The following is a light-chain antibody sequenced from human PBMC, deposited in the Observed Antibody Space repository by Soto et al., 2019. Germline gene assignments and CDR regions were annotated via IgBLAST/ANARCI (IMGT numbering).Light chain of an antibody. CDR3: QQYNNWHPWT. J-gene: IGKJ1*01. CDR2: GAS. V-gene: IGKV3-15*01. CDR1: QSVSSN. Sequence: EIVMTQSPATLSVSPGESATLSCRASQSVSSNLDWYQQKPGQAPRLLIYGASTRATGIPASFSGSGSGTEFTLTISSLQSEDFAVYYRQQYNNWHPWTFGQGTKVEIK.